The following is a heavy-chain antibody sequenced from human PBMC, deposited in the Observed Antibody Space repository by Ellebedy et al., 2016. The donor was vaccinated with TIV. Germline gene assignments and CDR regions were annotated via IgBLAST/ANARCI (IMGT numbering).Heavy chain of an antibody. CDR3: ARGRNTMIVVVITAGAFDI. J-gene: IGHJ3*02. CDR1: GGSFSDYY. Sequence: SQTLSLTCAVYGGSFSDYYWSWLRQPPGKGLEWIGEINHSGGTNYNPSLKSRVTISVDTSKNQFSLKLSSVTAADTAVYYCARGRNTMIVVVITAGAFDIWGQGTMVTVSS. D-gene: IGHD3-22*01. CDR2: INHSGGT. V-gene: IGHV4-34*01.